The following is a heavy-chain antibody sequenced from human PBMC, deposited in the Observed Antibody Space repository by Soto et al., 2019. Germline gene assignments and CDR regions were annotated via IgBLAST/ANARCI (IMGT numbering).Heavy chain of an antibody. Sequence: SETLSLTCTVSGGSISSYYWSWIRQPPGKGLEWIGYIYYSGSTNYNPSLKSRVTISVDTSKNQFSLKLSSVTAADTAVYYCAGGGEEKNWFDPWGQGTLVTVSS. CDR1: GGSISSYY. CDR3: AGGGEEKNWFDP. D-gene: IGHD2-21*01. CDR2: IYYSGST. J-gene: IGHJ5*02. V-gene: IGHV4-59*08.